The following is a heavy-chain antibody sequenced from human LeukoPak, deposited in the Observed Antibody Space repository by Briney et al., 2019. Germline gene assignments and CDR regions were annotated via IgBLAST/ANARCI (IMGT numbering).Heavy chain of an antibody. Sequence: SETLSLTCGVSGGSITNTNYWTWVRQPPGKGLEWIGEVNLQGSTNYNPSLMGRVAISVDTSENHISLQLTSVTAADTAVYYCARHDYSNYPVFNYWGQGTLVTVSS. CDR2: VNLQGST. CDR1: GGSITNTNY. J-gene: IGHJ4*02. CDR3: ARHDYSNYPVFNY. D-gene: IGHD4-11*01. V-gene: IGHV4-4*02.